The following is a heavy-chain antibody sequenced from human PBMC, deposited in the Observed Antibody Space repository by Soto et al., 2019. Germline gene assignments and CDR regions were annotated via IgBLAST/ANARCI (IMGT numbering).Heavy chain of an antibody. CDR1: GFTFSTYA. J-gene: IGHJ4*02. D-gene: IGHD4-4*01. Sequence: EVQVLESGGGLVQPGGSLRLSCAASGFTFSTYAMSWVRQAPGKGLEWVSGISGSGGGTYYADSVKGRFTISRDNSKNTVYLQMNSLRAEDTAVYYCAKPHRDVYSTAFFYHWGQGTLVTVSS. CDR3: AKPHRDVYSTAFFYH. V-gene: IGHV3-23*01. CDR2: ISGSGGGT.